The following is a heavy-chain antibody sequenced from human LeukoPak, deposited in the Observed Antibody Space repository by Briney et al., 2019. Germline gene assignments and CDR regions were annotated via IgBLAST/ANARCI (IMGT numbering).Heavy chain of an antibody. J-gene: IGHJ4*02. V-gene: IGHV3-64*02. Sequence: GGSLRLSCAASGFTFSSYAMHWVRQAPGKGLEYVSAISTNGGSTYYADSVKGGFIISRDNSKNTLYLQMGSLRAEDVAVYYCARATNYGAYDVWGQGTLVTVSS. CDR1: GFTFSSYA. D-gene: IGHD4-17*01. CDR2: ISTNGGST. CDR3: ARATNYGAYDV.